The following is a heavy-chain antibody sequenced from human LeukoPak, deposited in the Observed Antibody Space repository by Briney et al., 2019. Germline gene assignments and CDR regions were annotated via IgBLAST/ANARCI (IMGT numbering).Heavy chain of an antibody. CDR2: ISFDGNDK. CDR3: ARDGFQTVDPTMAPNGAPFDY. V-gene: IGHV3-30-3*01. CDR1: KFTFSKYA. D-gene: IGHD5-18*01. Sequence: PGGSLRLSCAASKFTFSKYAMHWVRQAPGKGLEWVAVISFDGNDKYYADSVKGRFTISRDNPKNTLYLKMNSLRTEDTAVYYCARDGFQTVDPTMAPNGAPFDYWGQGTLVTVSS. J-gene: IGHJ4*02.